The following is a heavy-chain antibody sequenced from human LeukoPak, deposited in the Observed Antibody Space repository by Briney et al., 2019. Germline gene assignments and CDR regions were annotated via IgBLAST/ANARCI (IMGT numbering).Heavy chain of an antibody. Sequence: SETPSLTCTVSGGSISSYYWSWIRQPAGKGLEWIGRIYTSGSTNYNPSLKSRVTISVDTSKNQFSLKLSSVTAADTAVYYCARVGSPIPSAFDIWGQGTMVTVSS. J-gene: IGHJ3*02. D-gene: IGHD2-15*01. V-gene: IGHV4-4*07. CDR1: GGSISSYY. CDR3: ARVGSPIPSAFDI. CDR2: IYTSGST.